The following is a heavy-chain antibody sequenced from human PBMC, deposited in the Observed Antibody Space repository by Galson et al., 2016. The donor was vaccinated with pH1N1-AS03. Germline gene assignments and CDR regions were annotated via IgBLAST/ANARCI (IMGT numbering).Heavy chain of an antibody. J-gene: IGHJ4*02. Sequence: SETLSLTCDVSGYSISTGYYWDWIRQPPGKGLEWIGSIYHPGTSHYNPSVKSRVIISVDTSKNQFSLKLSSVSAADTAVYYCVRGGREIRSDAIFPGGADSWGRGTLVSVSS. D-gene: IGHD2-15*01. V-gene: IGHV4-38-2*01. CDR1: GYSISTGYY. CDR2: IYHPGTS. CDR3: VRGGREIRSDAIFPGGADS.